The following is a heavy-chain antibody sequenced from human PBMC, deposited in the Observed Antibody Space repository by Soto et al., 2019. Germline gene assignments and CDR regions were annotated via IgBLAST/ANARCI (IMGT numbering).Heavy chain of an antibody. CDR1: GFAFSNYG. D-gene: IGHD2-2*01. J-gene: IGHJ4*02. CDR3: AREDSIVIPAVSDF. Sequence: GSLRLSCTVSGFAFSNYGINWVRQAPGKGLEWVSSISKSDYTYYSDSVKGRFTISRDNAKNSVSLQMNTLRVEDTAVYYCAREDSIVIPAVSDFWGQGTLVTVSS. V-gene: IGHV3-21*01. CDR2: ISKSDYT.